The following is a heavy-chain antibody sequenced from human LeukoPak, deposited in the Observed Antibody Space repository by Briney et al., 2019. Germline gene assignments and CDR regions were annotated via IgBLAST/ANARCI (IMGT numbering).Heavy chain of an antibody. CDR2: IYSGGST. CDR3: ARVLDLRLDP. Sequence: GGSLRLSCAASGFTVSSNYMSWVRQAPGKGLEWVSVIYSGGSTYYADSVKGRFTISGHNSKNTLYLQMNSLRAEDTAVYYCARVLDLRLDPWGQGTLVTVSS. CDR1: GFTVSSNY. J-gene: IGHJ5*02. V-gene: IGHV3-53*04.